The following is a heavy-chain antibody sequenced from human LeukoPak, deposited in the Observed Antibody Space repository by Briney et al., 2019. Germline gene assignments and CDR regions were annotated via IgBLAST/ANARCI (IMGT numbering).Heavy chain of an antibody. CDR2: IRYDGSNK. CDR3: GSGYNWFDP. D-gene: IGHD5-12*01. V-gene: IGHV3-30*02. Sequence: GGSLRLSCAASGFTFSSYGMHWVRQAPGKGLEWVAFIRYDGSNKYHADSVRGRFTISRDNSKNTLYLQMNSLRAEDTAVYYCGSGYNWFDPWGQGTLVTVSS. J-gene: IGHJ5*02. CDR1: GFTFSSYG.